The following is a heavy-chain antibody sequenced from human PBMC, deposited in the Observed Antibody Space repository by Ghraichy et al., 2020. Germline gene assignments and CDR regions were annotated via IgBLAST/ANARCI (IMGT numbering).Heavy chain of an antibody. D-gene: IGHD6-19*01. CDR1: GGSISSYY. V-gene: IGHV4-59*01. CDR3: ARGIAVAGTQRCDY. CDR2: IYYSGST. Sequence: SETLSLTCTVSGGSISSYYWNWIRQPPGKGLEWIGYIYYSGSTNYNPSLKSRVTISVDTSKNQFSLKLSSVTAADTAVYYCARGIAVAGTQRCDYWGQGTLVTVSS. J-gene: IGHJ4*02.